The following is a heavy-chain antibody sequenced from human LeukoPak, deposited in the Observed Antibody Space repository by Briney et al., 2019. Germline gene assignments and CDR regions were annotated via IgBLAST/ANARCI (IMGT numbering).Heavy chain of an antibody. D-gene: IGHD6-19*01. CDR1: GFTFNNYA. J-gene: IGHJ4*02. Sequence: GGSLRLSCAASGFTFNNYAMHWVRQAPGKGLEWVAVVTYDGNNKYYADSVKGRFTVSRDNSRNTVNLQMNSLRGEDTAVYYCARAPVRGAVAGVDYWGQGTLATVSS. CDR3: ARAPVRGAVAGVDY. V-gene: IGHV3-30-3*01. CDR2: VTYDGNNK.